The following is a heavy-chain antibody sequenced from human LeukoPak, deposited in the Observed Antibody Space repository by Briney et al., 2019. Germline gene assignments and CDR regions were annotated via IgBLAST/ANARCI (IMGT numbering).Heavy chain of an antibody. CDR2: FDPEDGET. J-gene: IGHJ1*01. CDR3: ATRTTVVTLAFQH. D-gene: IGHD4-23*01. V-gene: IGHV1-24*01. CDR1: GYTLTDLS. Sequence: ASVKVSCKVSGYTLTDLSMHWVRQAPGKGLEWMGGFDPEDGETIYAQKFQGRVTMTEDTSTDTAYMELSSLRSEDTAVYYCATRTTVVTLAFQHWGQGTLVTVSS.